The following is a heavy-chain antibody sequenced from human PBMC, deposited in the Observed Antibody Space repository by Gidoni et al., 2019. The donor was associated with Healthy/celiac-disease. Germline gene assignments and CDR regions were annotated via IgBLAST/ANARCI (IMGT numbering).Heavy chain of an antibody. D-gene: IGHD3-22*01. V-gene: IGHV1-18*04. Sequence: QVQLVQSGAEVKKPGASVKVSCKASGYTFTSYGISWVRQAPGQGLEWMGWISAYNGNTNYAQKLQGRVTMTTDTSTSTAYMELRSLRSDDTAVYYCARDLNTYYYDSSGYYPTYYYYGMDVWGQGTTVTVSS. CDR2: ISAYNGNT. CDR1: GYTFTSYG. CDR3: ARDLNTYYYDSSGYYPTYYYYGMDV. J-gene: IGHJ6*02.